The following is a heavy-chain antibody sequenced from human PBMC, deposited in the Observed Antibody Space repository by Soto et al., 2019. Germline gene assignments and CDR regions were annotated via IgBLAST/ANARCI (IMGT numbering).Heavy chain of an antibody. J-gene: IGHJ1*01. Sequence: EVQLVESGGGLVQPGGSLRLSCAASGFTFSDYWMSWVRQAPGKGLEWVANIKVDGSEKNYVDSVKGRFTISRDNATNSVYLQMDSLRAEDTAVYYCASATVRGQGTLVTVSS. CDR3: ASATV. V-gene: IGHV3-7*05. CDR2: IKVDGSEK. D-gene: IGHD1-26*01. CDR1: GFTFSDYW.